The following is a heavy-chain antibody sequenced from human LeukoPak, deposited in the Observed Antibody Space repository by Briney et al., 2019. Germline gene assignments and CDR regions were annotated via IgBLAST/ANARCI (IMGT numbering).Heavy chain of an antibody. V-gene: IGHV1-2*02. CDR2: INPNSGGT. J-gene: IGHJ4*02. D-gene: IGHD6-13*01. Sequence: ASVKVSCKASGYTFTGHYMHWVRQAPGQGLEWMGWINPNSGGTNYAQKFQGRVTMTRDTSISTAYMELSRLRSNDTAVYYCARARSGTGNDYWGQGTLVTVSS. CDR1: GYTFTGHY. CDR3: ARARSGTGNDY.